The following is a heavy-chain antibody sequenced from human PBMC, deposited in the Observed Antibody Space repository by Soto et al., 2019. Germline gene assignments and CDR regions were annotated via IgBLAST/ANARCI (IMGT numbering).Heavy chain of an antibody. V-gene: IGHV3-21*01. CDR2: ISSSSNNI. CDR1: GFSLRSYS. J-gene: IGHJ4*02. D-gene: IGHD6-13*01. Sequence: EVQLVESGGGLVKPGGSLRLSCAASGFSLRSYSMNWVRQAPGKGLEWVSSISSSSNNIYYADSVKGRFTISRDNAKNSRFRQVNSLRDEDTAVYVCARDLTTATGAFDYWGQGTLVTVSS. CDR3: ARDLTTATGAFDY.